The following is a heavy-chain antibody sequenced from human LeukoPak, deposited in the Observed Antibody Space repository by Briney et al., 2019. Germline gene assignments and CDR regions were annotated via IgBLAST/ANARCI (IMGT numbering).Heavy chain of an antibody. CDR2: MNPNSGNT. D-gene: IGHD5-18*01. Sequence: ASVKVSCKASGYTFTSYDINWVRQATGQGLEWMGWMNPNSGNTGYAQEFQGRVTMTRNTSISTAYMELSSLRSEDTAVYYCARGYSYDPFFDYWGQGTLVTVSS. CDR1: GYTFTSYD. CDR3: ARGYSYDPFFDY. J-gene: IGHJ4*02. V-gene: IGHV1-8*01.